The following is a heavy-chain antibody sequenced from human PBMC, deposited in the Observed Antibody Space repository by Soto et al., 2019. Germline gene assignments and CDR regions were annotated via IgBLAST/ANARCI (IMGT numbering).Heavy chain of an antibody. CDR3: AHSRGDNSSAWYFDL. J-gene: IGHJ2*01. Sequence: QITLKESGPTLVRPTQTLTLTCTVSGFSLTTRGMAVGWIRLPPGKALEWLALIFWDNDKRYSPSLKSRLTITRDTSKNQVVLRMTNMDPVDTATYYCAHSRGDNSSAWYFDLWGRGTLVTVSS. CDR1: GFSLTTRGMA. CDR2: IFWDNDK. V-gene: IGHV2-5*02. D-gene: IGHD1-1*01.